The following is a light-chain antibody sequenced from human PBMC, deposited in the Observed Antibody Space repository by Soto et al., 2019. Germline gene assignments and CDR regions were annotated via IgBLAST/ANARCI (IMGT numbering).Light chain of an antibody. Sequence: QSVLTQPPSASGTPGQRVTISCSGSSSNIGSNYVYWYQQLPGTAPKLLIYRKNQRTSGVPDRFSGSKSGTSASLAISGLRSEDEADYYCAAWDDSLSGGGFGGGTQLTVL. CDR2: RKN. CDR1: SSNIGSNY. CDR3: AAWDDSLSGGG. J-gene: IGLJ3*02. V-gene: IGLV1-47*01.